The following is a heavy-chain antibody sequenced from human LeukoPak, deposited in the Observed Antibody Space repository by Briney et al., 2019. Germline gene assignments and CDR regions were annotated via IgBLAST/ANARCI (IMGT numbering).Heavy chain of an antibody. CDR3: ARDHGDDAFDI. D-gene: IGHD3-3*01. J-gene: IGHJ3*02. Sequence: GASVKVSCKASGYTFTSYYITWVRQAPGQGLEWMGWINSNRGGTNYAQKFQGRVTMTRDTSISTAYMELRSVRSDDTAVYYCARDHGDDAFDIWGPGTMVTVSS. CDR1: GYTFTSYY. V-gene: IGHV1-2*02. CDR2: INSNRGGT.